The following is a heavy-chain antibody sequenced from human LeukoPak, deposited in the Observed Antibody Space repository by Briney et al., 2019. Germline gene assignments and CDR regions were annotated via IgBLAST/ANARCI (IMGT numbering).Heavy chain of an antibody. J-gene: IGHJ4*02. D-gene: IGHD3-9*01. Sequence: PSETLSLTCTVSGDSISTSNSYWGWIRQPPGKGLEWIGSIYYSGSTYYNPPLKSRVTISVDTSKNQFSLKLSSVTAADTAVYYCAREGRIAARTSYGLRYFDWEPVDYWGQGTLVTVSS. V-gene: IGHV4-39*07. CDR1: GDSISTSNSY. CDR3: AREGRIAARTSYGLRYFDWEPVDY. CDR2: IYYSGST.